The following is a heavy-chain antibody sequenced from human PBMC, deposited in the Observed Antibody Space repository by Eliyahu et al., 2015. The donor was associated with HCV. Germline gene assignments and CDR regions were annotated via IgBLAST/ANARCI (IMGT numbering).Heavy chain of an antibody. D-gene: IGHD6-19*01. V-gene: IGHV4-59*01. CDR2: XYYIGRA. CDR3: ASGGGGIAVAGTGGWFDP. CDR1: GGSISSYY. J-gene: IGHJ5*02. Sequence: QVQLQESGPGLVKPSETLSLTCTVXGGSISSYYGGWIRQPPGKGLEWIAYXYYIGRANHNPSLKSRVTISVDTSKNQFSLKLNSVTAADTAVYYCASGGGGIAVAGTGGWFDPWGQGTLVTVSS.